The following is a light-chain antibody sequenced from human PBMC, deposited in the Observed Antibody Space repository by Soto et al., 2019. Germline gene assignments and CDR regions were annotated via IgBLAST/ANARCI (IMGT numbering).Light chain of an antibody. V-gene: IGKV3-20*01. CDR3: QQYGGSPFT. CDR1: HIVSSTY. CDR2: GAS. Sequence: EIVLTQSPGTLSLSPGERATLSCRASHIVSSTYLAWYQQKPGQAPRLLIYGASNRATGIPDRFSGSGSGTDFTLTVSRLESEDFAVYYCQQYGGSPFTFGPGTKVDMK. J-gene: IGKJ3*01.